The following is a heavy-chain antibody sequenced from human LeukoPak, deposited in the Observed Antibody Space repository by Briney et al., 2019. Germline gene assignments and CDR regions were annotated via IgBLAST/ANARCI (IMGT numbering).Heavy chain of an antibody. J-gene: IGHJ4*02. Sequence: KPSETLSLTCTVSGGSISSGTYYWSWIRQPPGKGLEWIGYIYYSGSTYYNPSLKSRVTISVDTSKNQFSLKLSSVTAADTAVYYCATLNITGPYRYFDYWGQGTLVTVSS. D-gene: IGHD1-20*01. CDR1: GGSISSGTYY. CDR2: IYYSGST. CDR3: ATLNITGPYRYFDY. V-gene: IGHV4-31*03.